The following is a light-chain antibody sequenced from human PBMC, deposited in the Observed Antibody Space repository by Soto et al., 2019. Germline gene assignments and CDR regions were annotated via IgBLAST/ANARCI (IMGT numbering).Light chain of an antibody. J-gene: IGKJ3*01. V-gene: IGKV1-12*01. CDR3: QQTNTLPFT. CDR1: QVIGSW. Sequence: DIQLTQSPSSVSASVGDRVTITCRASQVIGSWLAWFQQKPGKAPKLLIYAASDLQGAVPSRFSGSGSGTDFTLTISSLQPEDFATYYCQQTNTLPFTFGPGTKVDIK. CDR2: AAS.